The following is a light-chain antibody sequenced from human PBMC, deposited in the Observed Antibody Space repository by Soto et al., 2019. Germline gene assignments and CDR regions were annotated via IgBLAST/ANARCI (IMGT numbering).Light chain of an antibody. CDR3: QQSYSSPFT. CDR1: QSISSY. J-gene: IGKJ3*01. CDR2: AAS. V-gene: IGKV1-39*01. Sequence: DIQMTQSPSSLSASVGDRVTITCRASQSISSYLNWYQQKPGKAPNLLIYAASSLQSGVPSKFSGSGSGTDFTLTISSLQPEDFATYYCQQSYSSPFTFGPGIKVDIE.